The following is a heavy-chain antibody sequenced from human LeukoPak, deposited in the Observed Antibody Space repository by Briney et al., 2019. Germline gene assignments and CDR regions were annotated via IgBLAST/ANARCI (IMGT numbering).Heavy chain of an antibody. V-gene: IGHV4-61*02. Sequence: KSSETLSLTCTVSGDSITSGSYYWRWIRQPAGKGLEWIGRIYSSGGASYNPSLKSRVTMSVDTSESQISLKLSSVTAADTAVYFCAAVAVGAITRAFDIWGQGTVVAVSS. CDR2: IYSSGGA. CDR1: GDSITSGSYY. D-gene: IGHD1-26*01. J-gene: IGHJ3*02. CDR3: AAVAVGAITRAFDI.